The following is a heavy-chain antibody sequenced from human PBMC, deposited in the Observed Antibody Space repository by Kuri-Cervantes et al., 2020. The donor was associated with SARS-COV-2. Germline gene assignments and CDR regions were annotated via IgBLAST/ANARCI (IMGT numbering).Heavy chain of an antibody. D-gene: IGHD5-18*01. V-gene: IGHV4-61*10. CDR2: IYYSGST. J-gene: IGHJ4*02. Sequence: SETLSLTCTVSGGYISSGSYYWSWIRQPAGKGLEWIGYIYYSGSTNYNPSLKSRVTISVDTSKNQFSLKLSSVTAADTAVYYCARRGYSYGSGDGDYWGQGTLVTVSS. CDR1: GGYISSGSYY. CDR3: ARRGYSYGSGDGDY.